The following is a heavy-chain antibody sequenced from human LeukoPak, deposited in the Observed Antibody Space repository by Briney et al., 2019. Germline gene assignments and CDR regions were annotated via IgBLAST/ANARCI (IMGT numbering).Heavy chain of an antibody. D-gene: IGHD1-26*01. CDR2: IKQDGSEK. V-gene: IGHV3-7*01. CDR3: ARDRSGSYYSGPDDAFDI. Sequence: GGSLRLSCAASGFTFSSYWMGWVRQAPGKGLEWVANIKQDGSEKYYVDSVKGRFTISRDNAKNSLYLQTNSLRAEDTAVYYCARDRSGSYYSGPDDAFDIWGQGTMVTVSS. CDR1: GFTFSSYW. J-gene: IGHJ3*02.